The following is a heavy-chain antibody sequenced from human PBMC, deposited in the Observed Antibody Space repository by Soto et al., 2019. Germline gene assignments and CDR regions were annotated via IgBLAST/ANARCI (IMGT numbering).Heavy chain of an antibody. Sequence: QVQLVESGGGVVQPGRSLRLSCAASGFTFSSYAMHWVRQAPGKGLEWVAVISYDGSNKYYADSVKGRFTISRDNSKNTLYRQMNSLRAEDTAVYYCASRVAWGGDYDSSGYQGRGDYWGQGTLVTVSS. CDR1: GFTFSSYA. V-gene: IGHV3-30-3*01. J-gene: IGHJ4*02. D-gene: IGHD3-22*01. CDR3: ASRVAWGGDYDSSGYQGRGDY. CDR2: ISYDGSNK.